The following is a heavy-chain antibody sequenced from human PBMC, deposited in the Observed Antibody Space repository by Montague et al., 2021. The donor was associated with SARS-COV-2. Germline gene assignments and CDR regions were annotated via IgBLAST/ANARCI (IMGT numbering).Heavy chain of an antibody. CDR3: ARAQNICFIANCVNYFDL. D-gene: IGHD1-1*01. J-gene: IGHJ4*02. CDR2: IFYTGSK. Sequence: SETLSLTCSVSGGSTSNYYWTWIRQSPGKGLQWIGYIFYTGSKKFNPSLKTRVSMSLGTPKNHFSLRLNSVTAADTVVYYCARAQNICFIANCVNYFDLWGLGALVSVSS. V-gene: IGHV4-59*01. CDR1: GGSTSNYY.